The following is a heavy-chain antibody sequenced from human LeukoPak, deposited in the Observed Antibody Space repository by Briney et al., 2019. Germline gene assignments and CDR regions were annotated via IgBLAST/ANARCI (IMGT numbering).Heavy chain of an antibody. CDR3: AREAISSFGY. V-gene: IGHV6-1*01. D-gene: IGHD6-13*01. Sequence: SQTLSLTCAISGDSVSRNIVAWNWIRQSPSRGLEWLGRTYYRSKWYYDYALSVKSRISINPDTSKNQFSLQLNSVTPEDTAVYYCAREAISSFGYWGQGTLVTVSS. CDR2: TYYRSKWYY. CDR1: GDSVSRNIVA. J-gene: IGHJ4*02.